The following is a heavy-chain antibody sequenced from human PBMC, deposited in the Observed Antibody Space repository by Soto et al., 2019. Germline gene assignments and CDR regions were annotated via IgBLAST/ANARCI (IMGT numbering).Heavy chain of an antibody. J-gene: IGHJ4*02. CDR1: GGSFSGYY. D-gene: IGHD3-10*01. CDR2: INHSGST. V-gene: IGHV4-34*01. CDR3: ARDKITVLFDY. Sequence: PSETLSLTCAVYGGSFSGYYWTWIRQPPGTGLEWIGEINHSGSTNYNPSLKSRVTISVDTAKNQFSLKLTSVTAAATAVYYCARDKITVLFDYWGQGTLVTVSS.